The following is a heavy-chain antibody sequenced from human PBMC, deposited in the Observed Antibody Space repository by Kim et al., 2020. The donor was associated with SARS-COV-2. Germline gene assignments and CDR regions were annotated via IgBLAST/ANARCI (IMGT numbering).Heavy chain of an antibody. CDR2: IYPGDSDT. Sequence: GESLKISCEGSGYNFTNHWIAWVRQMPGKGLEWMGIIYPGDSDTKYSPSFRGQVTMSADKSISTVYLQWSSLEASDTAIYYCARRGPEKWQPSVLVVWGHGPTVPVSS. CDR3: ARRGPEKWQPSVLVV. CDR1: GYNFTNHW. V-gene: IGHV5-51*01. D-gene: IGHD1-26*01. J-gene: IGHJ6*02.